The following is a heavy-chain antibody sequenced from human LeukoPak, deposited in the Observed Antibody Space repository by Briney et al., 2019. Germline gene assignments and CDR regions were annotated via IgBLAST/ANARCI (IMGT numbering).Heavy chain of an antibody. CDR2: IRSSSET. CDR3: ARDAGNSGYGCDL. V-gene: IGHV3-48*01. Sequence: PGGSLRLSCVGSGFTFSRYWLNWVRQAPGKGLEWVSHIRSSSETFYADSVKGRFTISRDNARNSLYLQMNNLRGEDTAMYYCARDAGNSGYGCDLWGQGTLVTVSS. CDR1: GFTFSRYW. J-gene: IGHJ5*02. D-gene: IGHD5-12*01.